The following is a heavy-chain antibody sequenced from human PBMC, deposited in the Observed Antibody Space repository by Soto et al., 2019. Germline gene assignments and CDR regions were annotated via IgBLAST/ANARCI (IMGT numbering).Heavy chain of an antibody. Sequence: EGQLLESGGGLVRPGGSLRLSCVASGFIFSDYAMTWIRQAPGKGLEWVATISASGGNIEYADSLKGRFTISRDNSKKTVYLEINGLTADDTAVHYCAKVAGGLGYFDLWGRGTLVTVSS. CDR3: AKVAGGLGYFDL. CDR1: GFIFSDYA. D-gene: IGHD3-16*01. J-gene: IGHJ2*01. CDR2: ISASGGNI. V-gene: IGHV3-23*01.